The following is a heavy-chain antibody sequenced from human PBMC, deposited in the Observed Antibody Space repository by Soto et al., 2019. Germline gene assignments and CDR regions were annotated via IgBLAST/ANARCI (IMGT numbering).Heavy chain of an antibody. Sequence: SETLSLACIVSGGSISSYYWTWTRQPPGKGLEWIGCVYNGATTSYNPSLKSRVTISVDTSKNQFSLKLTSVTAADTAMYYCARDDSERPAMYWGQGTLVTVSS. CDR3: ARDDSERPAMY. D-gene: IGHD3-10*01. CDR2: VYNGATT. J-gene: IGHJ4*02. V-gene: IGHV4-59*01. CDR1: GGSISSYY.